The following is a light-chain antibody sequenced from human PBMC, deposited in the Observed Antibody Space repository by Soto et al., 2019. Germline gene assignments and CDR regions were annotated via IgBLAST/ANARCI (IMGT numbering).Light chain of an antibody. J-gene: IGKJ1*01. CDR2: GAS. CDR3: QQYGSLSWT. CDR1: QSVSSNY. V-gene: IGKV3-20*01. Sequence: DIVLTQSPGTLSLSPGERATLSCRASQSVSSNYLAWYQQKPGQAPRLLIHGASTRATGVPDRFSGSGSGTDFTLTISRLEPEDFAVYHCQQYGSLSWTFGQGTKVVIK.